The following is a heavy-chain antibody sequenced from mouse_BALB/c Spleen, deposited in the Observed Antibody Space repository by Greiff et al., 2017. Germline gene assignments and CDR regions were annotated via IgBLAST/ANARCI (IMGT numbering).Heavy chain of an antibody. J-gene: IGHJ1*01. CDR2: INSNGGST. V-gene: IGHV5-6-2*01. CDR3: ARHNWDWYFDV. CDR1: GFTFSSYY. D-gene: IGHD4-1*01. Sequence: EVKLMESGGGLVKLGGSLKLSCAASGFTFSSYYMSWVRQTPEKRLELVATINSNGGSTYYPDTVKGRCTISRDNAKNTLYLQMSSLKSEDTALYYCARHNWDWYFDVWGAGTTVTVSS.